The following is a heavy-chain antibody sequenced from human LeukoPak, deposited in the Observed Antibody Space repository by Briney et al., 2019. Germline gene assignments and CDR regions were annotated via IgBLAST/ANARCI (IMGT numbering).Heavy chain of an antibody. Sequence: PSGGSLRLSCAASGFTFDDYAMHWVRQAPGKGLEWVSGISWNSGSIGYADSVKGRFTISRDNAKNSLYLQMNSLRAEDTAVYYCATIAWIESWFDPWGQGTLVTVSS. CDR2: ISWNSGSI. CDR3: ATIAWIESWFDP. J-gene: IGHJ5*02. D-gene: IGHD2-2*03. CDR1: GFTFDDYA. V-gene: IGHV3-9*01.